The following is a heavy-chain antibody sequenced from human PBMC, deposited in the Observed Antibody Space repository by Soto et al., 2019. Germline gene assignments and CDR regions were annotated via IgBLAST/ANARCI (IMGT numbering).Heavy chain of an antibody. V-gene: IGHV4-30-2*01. CDR2: IYHSGST. D-gene: IGHD1-1*01. Sequence: SETLSLTCTVSGGSISSGGYYWSWIRQPPGKGLAWIGYIYHSGSTSYNPSLKSRVTISVDRSKNQFSLKLSSVTAADTAVYYCASAKLSTTWFDPWGQGTRVTVSS. J-gene: IGHJ5*02. CDR3: ASAKLSTTWFDP. CDR1: GGSISSGGYY.